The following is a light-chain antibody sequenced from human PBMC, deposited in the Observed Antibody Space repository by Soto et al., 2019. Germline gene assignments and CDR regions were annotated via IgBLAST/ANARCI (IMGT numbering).Light chain of an antibody. CDR2: GAS. J-gene: IGKJ2*01. Sequence: EIVLTQSPGTLSLSPGERATLSCRPGRGVTSTYLAWYQQKPGQAPRPLTYGASSRATGIPDRFSGSGSGTDFTLTISRLEPEDFAVYYCQQYGSSSYTFGQGTKLEIK. V-gene: IGKV3-20*01. CDR1: RGVTSTY. CDR3: QQYGSSSYT.